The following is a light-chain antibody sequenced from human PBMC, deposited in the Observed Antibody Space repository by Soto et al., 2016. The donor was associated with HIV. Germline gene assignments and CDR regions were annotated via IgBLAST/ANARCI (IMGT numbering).Light chain of an antibody. CDR2: AAS. Sequence: DIQMTQSPSSLSASVGDRVTITCRASQGISNSLAWYQQKPGKAPKLLLYAASRLESGVPSRFSGSGSGAHFTISISSLQPEDFATYHCQQYYSTPWTFGQGTKVEIK. V-gene: IGKV1-NL1*01. CDR1: QGISNS. J-gene: IGKJ1*01. CDR3: QQYYSTPWT.